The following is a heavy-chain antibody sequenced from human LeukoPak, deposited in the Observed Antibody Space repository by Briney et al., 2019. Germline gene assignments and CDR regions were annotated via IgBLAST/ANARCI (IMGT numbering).Heavy chain of an antibody. D-gene: IGHD3-9*01. CDR1: GGTFSSYA. Sequence: AASVKVSCKASGGTFSSYAISWVRQAPGQGLEWMGIINPSGGSTSYAQKFQGRVTMTRDTSTSTVYMELSSLRSEDTAVYYCARGGAYYDILTGYYYFDYWGQGTLVTVSS. CDR3: ARGGAYYDILTGYYYFDY. CDR2: INPSGGST. J-gene: IGHJ4*02. V-gene: IGHV1-46*01.